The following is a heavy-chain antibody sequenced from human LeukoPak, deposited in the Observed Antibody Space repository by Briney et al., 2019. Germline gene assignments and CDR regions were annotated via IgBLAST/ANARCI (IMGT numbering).Heavy chain of an antibody. CDR3: ARNRQLTPDVGFDL. D-gene: IGHD1-14*01. Sequence: SSETLSLTCTVSGGSFSSDSWTWIRQPPGKGLEWIGYISYSGSTNYNPSLRSRVTISADTSKTRFSLKLYSVTAADTAVYYCARNRQLTPDVGFDLWGQGTLVTVSS. CDR2: ISYSGST. J-gene: IGHJ4*02. CDR1: GGSFSSDS. V-gene: IGHV4-59*01.